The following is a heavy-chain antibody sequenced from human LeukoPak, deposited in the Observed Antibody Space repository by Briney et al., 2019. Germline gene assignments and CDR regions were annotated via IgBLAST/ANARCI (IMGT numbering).Heavy chain of an antibody. J-gene: IGHJ4*02. V-gene: IGHV3-43D*04. Sequence: VGSLRLSCAASGFTLDDYAMHWVRQAPGKGLEWVSLISWGGGSTYYADSVKGRFTISRDNSKNTLYLQMNSLRAEDTAVYYCAKAGYSDLFDYWGQGNLVTVSS. CDR1: GFTLDDYA. CDR3: AKAGYSDLFDY. CDR2: ISWGGGST. D-gene: IGHD5-12*01.